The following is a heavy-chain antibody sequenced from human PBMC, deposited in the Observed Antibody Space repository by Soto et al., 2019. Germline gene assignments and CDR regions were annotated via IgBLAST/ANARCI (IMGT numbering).Heavy chain of an antibody. CDR2: IYYSCST. CDR1: GGSISSGGYY. Sequence: SETLSLTCTVSGGSISSGGYYWSWISKHPGXXXEWIGYIYYSCSTSYNPSLKSRVTISVDTSKNQFSLKLSSVTAADTAVYYCARHPPYLHYYDSSGYYPDYWGQGTLVTVSS. J-gene: IGHJ4*02. CDR3: ARHPPYLHYYDSSGYYPDY. D-gene: IGHD3-22*01. V-gene: IGHV4-30-4*08.